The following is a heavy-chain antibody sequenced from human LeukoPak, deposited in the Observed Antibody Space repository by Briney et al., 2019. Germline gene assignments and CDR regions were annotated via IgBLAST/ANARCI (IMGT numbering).Heavy chain of an antibody. V-gene: IGHV1-8*01. CDR2: MNPNSGNT. J-gene: IGHJ4*02. D-gene: IGHD3-10*01. CDR3: ATTRDASGTYSSFDY. Sequence: GASVKVSCKASGYTFTSYDINWVRQATGQGLEWMGWMNPNSGNTGYAQKFQGRVTMTRNTSISTAYMELSSLRSEDMAVYYCATTRDASGTYSSFDYWGQGTLVTVSS. CDR1: GYTFTSYD.